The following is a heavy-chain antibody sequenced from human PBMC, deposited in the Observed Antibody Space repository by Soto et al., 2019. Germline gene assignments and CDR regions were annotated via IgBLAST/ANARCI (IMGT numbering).Heavy chain of an antibody. J-gene: IGHJ5*02. D-gene: IGHD2-15*01. CDR1: GGSISSSNW. Sequence: QVQLQESGPGLVKPSWTLSLTCAVSGGSISSSNWWSWVRQPPGKGLEWIGEIYHSGSTNYNPSLKRRVTISVDKSKNQFSLKLSSVTAADTAVYYCASSGFYCSGGSCYLNWFDPWGQGTLVTVSS. CDR3: ASSGFYCSGGSCYLNWFDP. CDR2: IYHSGST. V-gene: IGHV4-4*02.